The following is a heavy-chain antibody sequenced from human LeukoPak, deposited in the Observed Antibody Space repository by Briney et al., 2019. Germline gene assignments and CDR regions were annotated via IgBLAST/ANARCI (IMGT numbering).Heavy chain of an antibody. J-gene: IGHJ4*02. Sequence: PGGSLRLSCAASGFTFSSYAMSWVRQAPGKGLAWVSTISGGSGSTYCADSVKGRFTISRDNSKNTLYLQTNSLRDEDTAVYYCAKHRFESGGYHSTDWGQGTLVTVSS. CDR3: AKHRFESGGYHSTD. V-gene: IGHV3-23*01. CDR1: GFTFSSYA. D-gene: IGHD3-22*01. CDR2: ISGGSGST.